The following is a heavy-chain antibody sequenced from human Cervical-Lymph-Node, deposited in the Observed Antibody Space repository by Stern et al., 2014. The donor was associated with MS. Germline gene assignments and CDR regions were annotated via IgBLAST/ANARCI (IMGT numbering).Heavy chain of an antibody. CDR3: ARDQGLLWFGELRLDY. V-gene: IGHV1-3*01. Sequence: QVQLMQSGAEVKKPGASVKVSCKASGYTFTSYAMHWVRQAPGQRLEWMGWINAGNGNTKYSQKFQGRVTITRDTSASTAYMELSSLRSEDTAVYYCARDQGLLWFGELRLDYWGQGTLVTVSS. CDR1: GYTFTSYA. CDR2: INAGNGNT. D-gene: IGHD3-10*01. J-gene: IGHJ4*02.